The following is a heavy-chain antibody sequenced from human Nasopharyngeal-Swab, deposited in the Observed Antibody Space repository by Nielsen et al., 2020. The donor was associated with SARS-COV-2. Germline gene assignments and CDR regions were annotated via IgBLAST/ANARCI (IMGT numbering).Heavy chain of an antibody. V-gene: IGHV3-48*03. CDR2: ISSSDSTT. D-gene: IGHD6-19*01. CDR3: ARADSSGWFFSD. Sequence: WIRQPPGQGLEWVSYISSSDSTTYYADSVKGRFTISRDNAKNSLYLQMNSLRVEDTGVYYCARADSSGWFFSDWGRGTLVTVSS. J-gene: IGHJ4*02.